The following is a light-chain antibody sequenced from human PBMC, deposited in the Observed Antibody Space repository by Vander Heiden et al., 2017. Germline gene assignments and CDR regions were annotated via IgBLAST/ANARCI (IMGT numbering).Light chain of an antibody. CDR2: AAS. CDR3: QQLNSSPLT. CDR1: QGISSY. J-gene: IGKJ4*01. Sequence: IQLTQSPSSLSASVGDRVTNTCRASQGISSYLAWYQQKPGKAPKLLIYAASTLQSGVPSRFSGSGSGTDFTLTISSLQPEDFATYYCQQLNSSPLTFGGGTKVELK. V-gene: IGKV1-9*01.